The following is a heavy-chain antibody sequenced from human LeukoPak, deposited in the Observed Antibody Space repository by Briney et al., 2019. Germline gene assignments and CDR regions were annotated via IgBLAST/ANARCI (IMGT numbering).Heavy chain of an antibody. V-gene: IGHV3-30-3*01. CDR2: VSYDGSNK. Sequence: GGSLRLSCAASGFTFSSYAMHWVRQAPGKGLEWVAVVSYDGSNKYYADSVKGRFTISRDNSKNTLYLQMNSLRAEDTAVYYCARDRDYSGSYLIFWGQGTLVTVSS. CDR1: GFTFSSYA. CDR3: ARDRDYSGSYLIF. J-gene: IGHJ4*02. D-gene: IGHD1-26*01.